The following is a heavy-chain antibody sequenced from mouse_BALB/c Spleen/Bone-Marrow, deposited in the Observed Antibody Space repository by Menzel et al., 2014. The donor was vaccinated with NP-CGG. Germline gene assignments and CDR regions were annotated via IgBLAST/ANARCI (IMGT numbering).Heavy chain of an antibody. Sequence: VQLQHSGPELVQPGASVKMSCKASGYTFTDYEMHWVKQTPVHGLEWIGTIDPETGDTAYNQKFKGKATLTADTSSNTSYMQLSSLTSEDSAVNFCVCRGDYYGYF. CDR3: VCRGDYYGYF. J-gene: IGHJ2*01. D-gene: IGHD1-1*01. V-gene: IGHV1-15*01. CDR1: GYTFTDYE. CDR2: IDPETGDT.